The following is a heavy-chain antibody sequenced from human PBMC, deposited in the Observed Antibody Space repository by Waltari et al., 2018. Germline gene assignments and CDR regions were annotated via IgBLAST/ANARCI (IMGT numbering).Heavy chain of an antibody. Sequence: QVQLQQWGAGLLKPSETLSLTCAVYGGSFSGYYWSWIRPPPGKGLEWIGEINHSGSTNYNPSLKSRVTISVDTSKNQFSLKLSSVTAADTAVYYCARAPNMITFGGVIVIGGDAFNIWGQGTMVTVSS. CDR3: ARAPNMITFGGVIVIGGDAFNI. CDR2: INHSGST. D-gene: IGHD3-16*02. J-gene: IGHJ3*02. V-gene: IGHV4-34*01. CDR1: GGSFSGYY.